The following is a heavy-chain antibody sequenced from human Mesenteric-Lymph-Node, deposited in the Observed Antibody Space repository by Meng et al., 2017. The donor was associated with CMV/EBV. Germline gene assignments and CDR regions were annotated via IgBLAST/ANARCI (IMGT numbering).Heavy chain of an antibody. CDR2: IKSKTDGGTT. CDR1: GFTFSNAW. V-gene: IGHV3-15*01. Sequence: GESLKISCAASGFTFSNAWMSWVRQAPGKGLEWVGRIKSKTDGGTTDYAAPVKGRFTISRDDSKNTLYLQMNSLKTEDTAVYYCTTDRIRELRPPRGYWGQGTLVTVSS. CDR3: TTDRIRELRPPRGY. D-gene: IGHD1-7*01. J-gene: IGHJ4*02.